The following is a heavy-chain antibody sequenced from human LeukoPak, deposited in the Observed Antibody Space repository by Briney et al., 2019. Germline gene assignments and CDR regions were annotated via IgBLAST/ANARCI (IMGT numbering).Heavy chain of an antibody. Sequence: GGSLRLSCAASGFIFSSFSMNWVRQAPGKGLEWVSYIRSDGPRTDYTGAVKGRFTISRDNAKNSLYLQMNSLRVEDTAVYYCARMNYISTGWGAPFDYWGQGVLVTVSS. CDR3: ARMNYISTGWGAPFDY. V-gene: IGHV3-48*04. J-gene: IGHJ4*02. CDR1: GFIFSSFS. D-gene: IGHD1-7*01. CDR2: IRSDGPRT.